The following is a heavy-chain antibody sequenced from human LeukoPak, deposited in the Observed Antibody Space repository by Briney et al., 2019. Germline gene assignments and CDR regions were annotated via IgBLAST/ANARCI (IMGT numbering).Heavy chain of an antibody. CDR2: IRSKANNYAA. J-gene: IGHJ4*02. V-gene: IGHV3-73*01. D-gene: IGHD6-6*01. CDR1: GFTFSASA. CDR3: ARDSSSEGPLDY. Sequence: GGSLRLSCAASGFTFSASAVHWVRQASGKGLEWIGRIRSKANNYAAAYTDPLKGRFTVSRDDSKNTAYLQMNSLKTEDSAVYFCARDSSSEGPLDYWGQGTLVTVSS.